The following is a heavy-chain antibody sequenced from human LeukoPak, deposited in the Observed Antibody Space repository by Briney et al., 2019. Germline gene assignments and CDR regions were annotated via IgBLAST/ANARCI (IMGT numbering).Heavy chain of an antibody. Sequence: GGSLRLSCAASGFTFSTYGIHWVRQAPGKGLEWVSSISSSSSYIYYADSVKGRFTISRDNAKNSLYLQMNSLRAEDTAVYYCARTPDSSGYFHWFDPWGQGTLVTVSS. CDR1: GFTFSTYG. CDR3: ARTPDSSGYFHWFDP. D-gene: IGHD3-22*01. CDR2: ISSSSSYI. J-gene: IGHJ5*02. V-gene: IGHV3-21*03.